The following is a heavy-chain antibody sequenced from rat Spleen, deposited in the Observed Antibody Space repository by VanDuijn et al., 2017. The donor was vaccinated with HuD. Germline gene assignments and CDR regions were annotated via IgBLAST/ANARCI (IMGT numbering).Heavy chain of an antibody. CDR2: ISYDGSST. V-gene: IGHV5-29*01. CDR1: GFTFSDYY. J-gene: IGHJ3*01. CDR3: ASQRPQFAY. Sequence: EVQLVESDGGLVQPGRSLKLSCAASGFTFSDYYMAWVRQAPTKGLEWVATISYDGSSTYYRDSVKGRFTISRDNAKSTLYLQMDSLRSEDTATYYCASQRPQFAYWGQGTLVTVSS. D-gene: IGHD3-1*01.